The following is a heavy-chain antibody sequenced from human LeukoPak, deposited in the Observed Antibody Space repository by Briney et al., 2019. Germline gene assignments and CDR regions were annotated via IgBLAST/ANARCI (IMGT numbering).Heavy chain of an antibody. Sequence: GESLKISCKGPGYSFSNYWIGWVRQMPGKGLEWMGIIYPDDSATRYSPSFHGQVTISAAKSISTAYLQWSSLKASDTAIYYCARLHLYNTGGYSLYYFAYWGQGTLVTVSS. D-gene: IGHD3-22*01. CDR3: ARLHLYNTGGYSLYYFAY. V-gene: IGHV5-51*01. J-gene: IGHJ4*02. CDR2: IYPDDSAT. CDR1: GYSFSNYW.